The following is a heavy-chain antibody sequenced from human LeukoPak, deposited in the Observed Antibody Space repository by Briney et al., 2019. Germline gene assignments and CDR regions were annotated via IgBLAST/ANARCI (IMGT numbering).Heavy chain of an antibody. CDR2: INTKTDGGTT. D-gene: IGHD3-22*01. CDR1: GFXFSNAW. Sequence: GGSLRLSCAASGFXFSNAWITWVRQAPGKGLEWVGRINTKTDGGTTDYAAPVKGRFTISRDDSRNTLSLQMNSLKTEDTAVYYCTTSFRGNYYDSSGYYHWGQGTLVTVSS. CDR3: TTSFRGNYYDSSGYYH. V-gene: IGHV3-15*01. J-gene: IGHJ4*02.